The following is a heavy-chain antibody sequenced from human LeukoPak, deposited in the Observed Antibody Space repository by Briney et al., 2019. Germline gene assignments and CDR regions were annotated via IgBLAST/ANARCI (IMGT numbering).Heavy chain of an antibody. V-gene: IGHV1-69*05. CDR1: GGTFSSYA. CDR2: IIPIFGTA. D-gene: IGHD2-2*01. Sequence: SVKVSCKASGGTFSSYAISWVRQAPGQGLEWMGGIIPIFGTANYAQKFQGRVTITTDESTSTAYMELSSLRSEDTAVYYCAREFLGYCSSTSCPPRYYYYMDVWDKGTTVTVPS. CDR3: AREFLGYCSSTSCPPRYYYYMDV. J-gene: IGHJ6*03.